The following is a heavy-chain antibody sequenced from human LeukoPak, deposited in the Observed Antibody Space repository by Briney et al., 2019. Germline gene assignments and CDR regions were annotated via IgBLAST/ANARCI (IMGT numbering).Heavy chain of an antibody. J-gene: IGHJ4*02. CDR1: GGSISSYY. Sequence: PSETLSLTSTVSGGSISSYYWSWIRQPPGKGLEWIGYFYYRGSTNYNPSLKSRVTISLDTSKNQFSLRLRSVTAADTAVYYCARHSGTLGYFDYWGQGTRVTVSS. CDR2: FYYRGST. D-gene: IGHD1-14*01. V-gene: IGHV4-59*12. CDR3: ARHSGTLGYFDY.